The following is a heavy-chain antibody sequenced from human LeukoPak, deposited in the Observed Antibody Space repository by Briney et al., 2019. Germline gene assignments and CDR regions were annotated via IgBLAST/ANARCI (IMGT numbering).Heavy chain of an antibody. Sequence: ASVKVSCKASGYTFTSYGISWVRQAPGQGLEWMGWISAYNGNTNYAQKLQGRVTMTTDTSTSTAYMELRSLRSDDTAVYYCARVSGYDSHYYYYGMEVWGKGPTVTVSS. CDR1: GYTFTSYG. J-gene: IGHJ6*04. D-gene: IGHD5-12*01. V-gene: IGHV1-18*01. CDR3: ARVSGYDSHYYYYGMEV. CDR2: ISAYNGNT.